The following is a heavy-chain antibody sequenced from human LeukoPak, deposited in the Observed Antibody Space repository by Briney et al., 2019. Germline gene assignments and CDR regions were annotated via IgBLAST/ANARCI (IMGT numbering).Heavy chain of an antibody. D-gene: IGHD3-22*01. CDR2: INPNSGGT. V-gene: IGHV1-2*02. J-gene: IGHJ6*03. Sequence: ASVKVSCKASGYTFTGYYMYWVRQAPGKGLEWLGWINPNSGGTNYAQKFQGRVTMTRDTSISTAYIELSRLKYDDTAVYYCARGSGFQYRGITTNYYMDVWGKGTTVTVSS. CDR1: GYTFTGYY. CDR3: ARGSGFQYRGITTNYYMDV.